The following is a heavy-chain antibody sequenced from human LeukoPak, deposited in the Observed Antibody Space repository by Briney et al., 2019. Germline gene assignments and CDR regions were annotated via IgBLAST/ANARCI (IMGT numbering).Heavy chain of an antibody. Sequence: SVKVSCKASGGTFSSYAISWARQAPGQGLEWVGRIIPILGIANYAQKFQGRVTITADKSTSTAYMELSSLRSEDTAVYYCARVDDPYYDGPLLAFVIWGQGTMVTVSS. CDR3: ARVDDPYYDGPLLAFVI. CDR2: IIPILGIA. V-gene: IGHV1-69*04. J-gene: IGHJ3*02. CDR1: GGTFSSYA. D-gene: IGHD3-22*01.